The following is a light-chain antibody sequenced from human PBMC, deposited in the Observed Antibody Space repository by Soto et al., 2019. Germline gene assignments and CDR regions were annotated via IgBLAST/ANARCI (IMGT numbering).Light chain of an antibody. CDR1: QDISVY. Sequence: DIQMTQSPSSLSASVGDRVTITCRASQDISVYLAWYQQKPGKVPKLLIYSASTLQSGVPSRFSGSGSGTDFTLTISSLQPEEVATYFCQKFNTPPLTFGQGTRLEIK. V-gene: IGKV1-27*01. CDR3: QKFNTPPLT. J-gene: IGKJ5*01. CDR2: SAS.